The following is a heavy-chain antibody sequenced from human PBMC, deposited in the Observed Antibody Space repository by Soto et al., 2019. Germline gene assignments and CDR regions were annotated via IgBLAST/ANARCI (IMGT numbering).Heavy chain of an antibody. CDR1: GFTFSSYA. J-gene: IGHJ4*02. CDR2: ISYDGSNK. CDR3: ARERVGATTHYFDY. Sequence: GGSLRLSCAASGFTFSSYAMHWVRQAPGKGLEWVAVISYDGSNKYYADSVKGRFTISRDNSKNTLYLQRNSLGAEDTDVYYCARERVGATTHYFDYWGQGTLVTVSS. D-gene: IGHD1-26*01. V-gene: IGHV3-30-3*01.